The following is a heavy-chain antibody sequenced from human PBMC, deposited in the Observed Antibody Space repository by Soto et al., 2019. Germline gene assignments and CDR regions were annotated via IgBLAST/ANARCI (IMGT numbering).Heavy chain of an antibody. CDR2: INAGNGNT. D-gene: IGHD5-12*01. CDR1: GYTFTSYA. Sequence: QVQLVQSGAEEKKPGASVKVSCKASGYTFTSYAMHWVRQAPGQRLEWMGWINAGNGNTKYSQKFQGRVTITSDTSASTAYMELSSLRSEDTAVYYCARGERWLHPTHRFDPWGQGTLVTVSS. J-gene: IGHJ5*02. CDR3: ARGERWLHPTHRFDP. V-gene: IGHV1-3*05.